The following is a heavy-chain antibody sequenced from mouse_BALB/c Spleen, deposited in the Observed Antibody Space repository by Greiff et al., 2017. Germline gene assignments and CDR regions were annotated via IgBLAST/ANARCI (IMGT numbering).Heavy chain of an antibody. CDR3: ARDYGSSRYYAMDY. D-gene: IGHD1-1*01. J-gene: IGHJ4*01. Sequence: EVKLVESGGGLVKPGGSLKLSCAASGFTFSSYTMSWVRQTPEKRLEWVAYISNGGGSTYYPDTVKGRFTISRDNAKNTLYLQMSSLKSEDTAMYYCARDYGSSRYYAMDYWGQGTSVTVSS. CDR2: ISNGGGST. CDR1: GFTFSSYT. V-gene: IGHV5-12-2*01.